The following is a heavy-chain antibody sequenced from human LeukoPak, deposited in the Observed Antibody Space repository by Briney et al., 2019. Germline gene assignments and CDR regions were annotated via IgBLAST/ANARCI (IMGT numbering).Heavy chain of an antibody. V-gene: IGHV4-34*01. CDR2: INHSGST. D-gene: IGHD2-15*01. Sequence: SETLSLTCAVYGGSFSGYYWSWIRQPPGKGLEWIGEINHSGSTNYNRSLKSRGTISVDTSKNQFSLRLSSVTAADTAVYYCARRGSEKTPGSLGDAPYCSGGSCYSRYYYYYYMDVWGKGTTVTVSS. J-gene: IGHJ6*03. CDR1: GGSFSGYY. CDR3: ARRGSEKTPGSLGDAPYCSGGSCYSRYYYYYYMDV.